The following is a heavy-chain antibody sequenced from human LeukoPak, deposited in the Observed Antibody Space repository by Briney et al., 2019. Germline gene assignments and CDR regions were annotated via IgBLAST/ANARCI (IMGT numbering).Heavy chain of an antibody. CDR1: GFTFSNYG. CDR3: AKDTDGSGSYYNSHFDY. V-gene: IGHV3-23*01. CDR2: ISGSGGTT. J-gene: IGHJ4*02. D-gene: IGHD3-10*01. Sequence: GGSLRLSCVASGFTFSNYGMSWVRQAPEKGLEWVSSISGSGGTTYNADSVKGRFTISRDNSKNSLYLQMNSLRAEDTALYYCAKDTDGSGSYYNSHFDYWGQGTLVTVSS.